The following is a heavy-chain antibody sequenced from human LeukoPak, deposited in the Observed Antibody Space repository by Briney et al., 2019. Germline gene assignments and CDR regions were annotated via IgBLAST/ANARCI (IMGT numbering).Heavy chain of an antibody. D-gene: IGHD1-26*01. CDR1: GFTFADYG. V-gene: IGHV3-20*04. Sequence: GGSLRLSCAASGFTFADYGMSWVRQAPGKGLEWVSGINRNGDSTGYADSVKGRFTISRDNAKNSLYLQMNSLRAEDTALYYCARDTSLDGIVGAKRAFDIWGQGTMVTVSS. J-gene: IGHJ3*02. CDR3: ARDTSLDGIVGAKRAFDI. CDR2: INRNGDST.